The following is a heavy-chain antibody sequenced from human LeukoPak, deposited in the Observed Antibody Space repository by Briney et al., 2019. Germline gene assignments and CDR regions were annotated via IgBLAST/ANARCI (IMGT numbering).Heavy chain of an antibody. D-gene: IGHD5-18*01. V-gene: IGHV3-33*01. J-gene: IGHJ4*02. CDR2: IWYDGSNK. CDR1: GFTFSNYG. Sequence: PGRSLRLSCAASGFTFSNYGMHWVRQAPGKGLEWVAVIWYDGSNKYYADSVKGRFTISRDNSRTTLYLQMNSLRAEDTAVYYCARSGDGYSYGSDFWGQGTLVTVSS. CDR3: ARSGDGYSYGSDF.